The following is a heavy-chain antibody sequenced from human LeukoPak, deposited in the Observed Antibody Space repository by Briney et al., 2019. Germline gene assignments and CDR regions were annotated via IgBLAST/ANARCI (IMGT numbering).Heavy chain of an antibody. J-gene: IGHJ5*02. CDR3: ARVGCTGGSCYGWFDP. D-gene: IGHD2-15*01. Sequence: GASLKVSCKGSGYIFTDYYMHWVRQAPGQGLEWMGWINPNRGVTNSAQKFQGRVTMTRDTSISTAYMELSRLRSDDTAVYYCARVGCTGGSCYGWFDPWGQGTLVTVSS. V-gene: IGHV1-2*02. CDR2: INPNRGVT. CDR1: GYIFTDYY.